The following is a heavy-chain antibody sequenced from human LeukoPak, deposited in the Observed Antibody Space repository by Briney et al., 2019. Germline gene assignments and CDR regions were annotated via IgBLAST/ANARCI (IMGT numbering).Heavy chain of an antibody. J-gene: IGHJ4*02. V-gene: IGHV7-4-1*02. D-gene: IGHD3-22*01. CDR2: INTNIGNP. Sequence: ASVKVSCKASGYTFTSYAMNWVRQAPGQGLEWMGWINTNIGNPTYAQGFTGRFVFSLDTSVSTAYLQISSLKAEDTAVYYCAIPEYYYDSSGSALYYYFDYWGQGTLVTVSS. CDR1: GYTFTSYA. CDR3: AIPEYYYDSSGSALYYYFDY.